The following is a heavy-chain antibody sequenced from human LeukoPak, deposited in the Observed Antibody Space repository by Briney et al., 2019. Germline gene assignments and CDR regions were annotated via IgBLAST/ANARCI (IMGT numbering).Heavy chain of an antibody. Sequence: GASLKISCKGSGYSFTSYWIGWVRQMPGKGLGWMGIIYPGDSDTRYSPSFQGQVTISADKSISTAYLQWSSLKASDTAMYYCARPSRTYCGGDCYSGWAFDIWGQGTMVTVSS. V-gene: IGHV5-51*01. CDR3: ARPSRTYCGGDCYSGWAFDI. CDR2: IYPGDSDT. CDR1: GYSFTSYW. J-gene: IGHJ3*02. D-gene: IGHD2-21*02.